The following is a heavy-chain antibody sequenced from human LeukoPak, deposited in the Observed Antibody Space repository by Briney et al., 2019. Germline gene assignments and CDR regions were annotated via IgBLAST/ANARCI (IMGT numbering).Heavy chain of an antibody. J-gene: IGHJ4*02. V-gene: IGHV3-30*03. Sequence: PGGSLRLSCAASGMTFNIYGMHWVRQAPGKGLEWVAVISYDGSNKYYADSVKGRFTISRDNSKNTLYLQMNSLRAEDTAVYYCATQAKYSSTLFGYWGQGTLVTVSS. CDR3: ATQAKYSSTLFGY. CDR2: ISYDGSNK. D-gene: IGHD6-13*01. CDR1: GMTFNIYG.